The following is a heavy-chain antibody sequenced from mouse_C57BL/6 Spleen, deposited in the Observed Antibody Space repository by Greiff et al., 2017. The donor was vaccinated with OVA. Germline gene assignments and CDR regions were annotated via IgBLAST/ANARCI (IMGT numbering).Heavy chain of an antibody. CDR3: ARGRYGYDSYAMDY. CDR1: GFSLTSYG. CDR2: IWSGGST. D-gene: IGHD2-2*01. J-gene: IGHJ4*01. V-gene: IGHV2-2*01. Sequence: QVQLQQSGPGLVQPSQSLSITCTVSGFSLTSYGVHWVRQSPGKGLEWLGVIWSGGSTDYNAAFISRLSISKDNSKSQVFFKMNSLHADDTAIYSCARGRYGYDSYAMDYWGQGTSVTVSS.